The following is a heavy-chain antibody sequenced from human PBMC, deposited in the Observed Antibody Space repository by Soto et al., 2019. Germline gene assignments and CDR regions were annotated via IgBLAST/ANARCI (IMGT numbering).Heavy chain of an antibody. CDR3: ARMNGLSDDLDI. Sequence: QVQLQESGPGLVEPSETLSLSCSVCGGSLRRENYYWNWIRQPPGKGLEWVGYVSYYGSTKYNPTLESRVTISLDASKNRFSLELTSVTAADRAVYYCARMNGLSDDLDIWGQGTLVNVSS. J-gene: IGHJ3*02. D-gene: IGHD1-1*01. V-gene: IGHV4-61*01. CDR2: VSYYGST. CDR1: GGSLRRENYY.